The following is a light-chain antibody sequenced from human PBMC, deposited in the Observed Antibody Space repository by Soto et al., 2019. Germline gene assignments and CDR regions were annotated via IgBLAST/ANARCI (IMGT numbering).Light chain of an antibody. CDR1: QSISSW. V-gene: IGKV1-5*03. Sequence: DIQMTQSPYTLSASVGDRVTITCRASQSISSWLAWYQQKQGKAPKLLIYKAASLENGDPSRFSGSGSGTEFILTISSLHPYDFATEFCQQYNSYWTFGQGTKVEIK. J-gene: IGKJ1*01. CDR2: KAA. CDR3: QQYNSYWT.